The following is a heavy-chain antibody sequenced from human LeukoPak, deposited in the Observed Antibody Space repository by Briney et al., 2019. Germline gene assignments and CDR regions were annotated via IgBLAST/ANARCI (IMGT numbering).Heavy chain of an antibody. Sequence: PGGSLRLSCAASGFTFSSYAMSWVRQAPGKGLEWVSAISGSGGSTYYADSVKGRFTISRDNSKNTLYLQMNSLGAEDTAVYYCAKGFYDILTGYYDVWGQGTLVTVSS. V-gene: IGHV3-23*01. CDR3: AKGFYDILTGYYDV. CDR2: ISGSGGST. J-gene: IGHJ4*02. D-gene: IGHD3-9*01. CDR1: GFTFSSYA.